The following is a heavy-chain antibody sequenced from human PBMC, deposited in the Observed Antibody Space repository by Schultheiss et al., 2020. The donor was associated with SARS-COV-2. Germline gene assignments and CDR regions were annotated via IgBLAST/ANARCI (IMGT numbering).Heavy chain of an antibody. CDR2: IYYSGST. CDR3: ARLRRYCSSTSCYRAYNWFDP. V-gene: IGHV4-59*02. D-gene: IGHD2-2*01. Sequence: SQTLSLTCTVSGGSVSSNYWSWIRQPPGKGLEWIGYIYYSGSTNYNPSLKSRVTISVDTSKNQFSLKLSSVTAADTAVYYCARLRRYCSSTSCYRAYNWFDPWGQGTLVTVSS. J-gene: IGHJ5*02. CDR1: GGSVSSNY.